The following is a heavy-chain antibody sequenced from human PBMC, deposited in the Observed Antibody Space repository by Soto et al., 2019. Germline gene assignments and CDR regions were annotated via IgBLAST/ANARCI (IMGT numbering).Heavy chain of an antibody. Sequence: GGSLRLSCAASGFTFSSYAMSWVRQAPGKGLEWVSAISGSGGSTYYADSVKGRFTNSRDKSKNTLYLQMNSLRAEDTAVYYCAYPTRDSSGWNYYYYYCMDVWGQGTTVTVSS. V-gene: IGHV3-23*01. CDR3: AYPTRDSSGWNYYYYYCMDV. CDR2: ISGSGGST. D-gene: IGHD6-19*01. CDR1: GFTFSSYA. J-gene: IGHJ6*02.